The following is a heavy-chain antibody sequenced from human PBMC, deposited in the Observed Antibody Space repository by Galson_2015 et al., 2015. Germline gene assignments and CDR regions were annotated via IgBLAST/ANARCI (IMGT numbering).Heavy chain of an antibody. CDR3: ASTRSDFWSGYLSFHYMDV. CDR1: GFSFDVYA. CDR2: ISYDGSAK. V-gene: IGHV3-30*01. Sequence: SLRLSCAASGFSFDVYAMHWVRQAPGKGLEWVALISYDGSAKYYGDSVKGRFTVSRDNSKNTLYLQMNSLRTDDSAVYYCASTRSDFWSGYLSFHYMDVWGQGALVTVSS. D-gene: IGHD3-3*01. J-gene: IGHJ4*02.